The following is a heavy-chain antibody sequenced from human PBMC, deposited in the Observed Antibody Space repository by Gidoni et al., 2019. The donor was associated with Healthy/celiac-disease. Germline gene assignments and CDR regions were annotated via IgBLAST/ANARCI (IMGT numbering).Heavy chain of an antibody. CDR2: ISGRGGST. J-gene: IGHJ5*02. V-gene: IGHV3-23*01. CDR3: AKDLVEMATIYWFDP. Sequence: EVQLLESGGGLVQPGGSLTLSCAASGFTFSSYAMRWVRQAPGKGLEWGSAISGRGGSTYYADSVKGRFTISRDNSKNTLYLQMNSLRAEDTAVYYCAKDLVEMATIYWFDPWGQGTLVTVSS. CDR1: GFTFSSYA. D-gene: IGHD5-12*01.